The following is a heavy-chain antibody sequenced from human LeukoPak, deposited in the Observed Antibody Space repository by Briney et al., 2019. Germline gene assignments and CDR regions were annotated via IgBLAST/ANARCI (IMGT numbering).Heavy chain of an antibody. J-gene: IGHJ3*02. CDR3: AKEYYYDSSGYPHAFDI. CDR1: GFTFSSYG. CDR2: ISYDGSNK. D-gene: IGHD3-22*01. V-gene: IGHV3-30*18. Sequence: GGSLRLSCAASGFTFSSYGMHWVRQAPGKGLEWVAVISYDGSNKYYADSVKGRFTISRDNSKNTLYLQMNSLRAEDTAVYYCAKEYYYDSSGYPHAFDIWGQGTMVTVSS.